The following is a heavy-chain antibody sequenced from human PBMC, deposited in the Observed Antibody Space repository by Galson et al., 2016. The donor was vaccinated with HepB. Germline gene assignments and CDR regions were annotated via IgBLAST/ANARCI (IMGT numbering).Heavy chain of an antibody. CDR3: ARDYSYSSNWPGY. D-gene: IGHD7-27*01. CDR1: GFALSGYG. J-gene: IGHJ4*02. Sequence: SLRLSCAVSGFALSGYGMHWVRQVPGKGLEWVADISFDGGKQHYADSVKGRFSISRDTSRVYLQMSSLTPADTGLYYCARDYSYSSNWPGYWGQGTLVIVSS. CDR2: ISFDGGKQ. V-gene: IGHV3-30*03.